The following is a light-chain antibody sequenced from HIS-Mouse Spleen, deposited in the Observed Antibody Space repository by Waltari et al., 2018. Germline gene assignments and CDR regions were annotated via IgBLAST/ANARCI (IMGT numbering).Light chain of an antibody. CDR2: WAS. CDR1: QSVLYSSNNKNY. V-gene: IGKV4-1*01. J-gene: IGKJ3*01. CDR3: QQYYSTPFT. Sequence: DIVMTQSPDSLAVSLGERATINCKSSQSVLYSSNNKNYLAWYQQEPGQPPKLLIYWASTRESGVPDRFSGSGSGTDFTLTISSLQDEDVAVYYCQQYYSTPFTFGPGTKVDIK.